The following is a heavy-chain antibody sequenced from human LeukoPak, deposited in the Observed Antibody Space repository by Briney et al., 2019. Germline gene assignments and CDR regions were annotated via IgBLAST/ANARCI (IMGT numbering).Heavy chain of an antibody. CDR2: IYWDDDK. CDR3: AHSAMVREMDYGMDV. D-gene: IGHD3-10*01. CDR1: GFSLRSSGVG. V-gene: IGHV2-5*02. J-gene: IGHJ6*04. Sequence: SGPTLVNPTQTLTLTCTFSGFSLRSSGVGVNWIRQPPGQAREWLSLIYWDDDKRYSPSLSSRLTITKDTSKNQVVLTMTNMDPVDTATYYCAHSAMVREMDYGMDVWGKGTTVTVSS.